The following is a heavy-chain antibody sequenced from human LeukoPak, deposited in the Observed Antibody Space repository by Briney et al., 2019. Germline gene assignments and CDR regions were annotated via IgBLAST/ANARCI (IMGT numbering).Heavy chain of an antibody. D-gene: IGHD3-22*01. Sequence: GGSLRLSCAASGFTFSGSAMRWVRQASGKGLEWVGRIRSKANSYATAYAASVKGRFTISRDDSKNTAYLQMNSLKTEDTAVYYCTRHAAIRGYYDSSGQYYMDVWGKGTTVTVSS. J-gene: IGHJ6*03. CDR2: IRSKANSYAT. CDR1: GFTFSGSA. V-gene: IGHV3-73*01. CDR3: TRHAAIRGYYDSSGQYYMDV.